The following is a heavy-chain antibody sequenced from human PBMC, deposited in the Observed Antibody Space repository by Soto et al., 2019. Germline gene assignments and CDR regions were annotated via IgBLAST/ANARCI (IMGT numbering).Heavy chain of an antibody. CDR2: ISSGGDTI. D-gene: IGHD6-13*01. Sequence: PGGSLRLSCAAPGFSFSNYEMNWVRQAPGKGLEWVAYISSGGDTIHYADSVRGRFTVSRDNARNSLSLQMNTLRVEDTALYYCARDRAAGGYWGQGTLVTVS. V-gene: IGHV3-48*03. CDR3: ARDRAAGGY. CDR1: GFSFSNYE. J-gene: IGHJ4*02.